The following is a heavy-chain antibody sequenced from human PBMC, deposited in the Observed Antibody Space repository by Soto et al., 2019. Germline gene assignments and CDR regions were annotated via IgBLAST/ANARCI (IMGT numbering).Heavy chain of an antibody. J-gene: IGHJ4*02. CDR1: GFTLSSYG. Sequence: GGSLRLSCATSGFTLSSYGMTWVRQAPGKGLEWVSSISGSGHGTYYTDSVKGRFTISRDNSKNMVYLQMHSLRPEDTAIYYCAKDHPPPRGYWGQGTLVTVSS. CDR3: AKDHPPPRGY. CDR2: ISGSGHGT. V-gene: IGHV3-23*01.